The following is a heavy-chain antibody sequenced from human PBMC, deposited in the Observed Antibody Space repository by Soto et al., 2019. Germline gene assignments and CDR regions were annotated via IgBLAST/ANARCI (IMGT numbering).Heavy chain of an antibody. D-gene: IGHD5-18*01. J-gene: IGHJ4*02. Sequence: HPGGSLRLSCVASGFTFSNYAMNWVRQAPGKGLEWVSYISSSSSSIDYADSMKGRFTISRDNAKNSLYLQMNSLKDEDTAVFYCARERGYSYGYSDYWGQGTLVTVSS. CDR3: ARERGYSYGYSDY. CDR1: GFTFSNYA. CDR2: ISSSSSSI. V-gene: IGHV3-48*02.